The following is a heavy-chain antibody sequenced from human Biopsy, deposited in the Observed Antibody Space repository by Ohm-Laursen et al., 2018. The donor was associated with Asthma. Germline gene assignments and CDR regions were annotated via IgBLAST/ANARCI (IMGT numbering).Heavy chain of an antibody. D-gene: IGHD5-12*01. CDR2: LIPVLGTP. CDR1: GDSFSNYA. J-gene: IGHJ6*02. Sequence: SSVKVSCKASGDSFSNYAISWVRQAPGQGLEWMGGLIPVLGTPDHAQMFEGRVTITADESTSTAYMERSSLSSEDTAVYYCARGYSGSDRIVYYYSGLEVWGQGTTVTVSS. V-gene: IGHV1-69*01. CDR3: ARGYSGSDRIVYYYSGLEV.